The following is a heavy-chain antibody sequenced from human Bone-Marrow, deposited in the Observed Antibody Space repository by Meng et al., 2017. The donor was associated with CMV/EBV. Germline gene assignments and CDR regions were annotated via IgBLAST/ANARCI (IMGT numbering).Heavy chain of an antibody. Sequence: SETLSLTCTVSGASIRSSSYYWGWIRQPPGKGPEWIGSIYYSGSTYYNPSLKSRVTISVDTSKNQFSLKLSSVTAADTAVYYCARVEFLGRSTQKSRPTSLDVWRQGTTVTVSS. V-gene: IGHV4-39*07. CDR3: ARVEFLGRSTQKSRPTSLDV. J-gene: IGHJ6*02. D-gene: IGHD3-10*01. CDR1: GASIRSSSYY. CDR2: IYYSGST.